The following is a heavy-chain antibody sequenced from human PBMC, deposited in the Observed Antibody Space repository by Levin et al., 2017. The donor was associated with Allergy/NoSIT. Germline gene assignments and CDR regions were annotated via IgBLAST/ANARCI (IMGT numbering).Heavy chain of an antibody. CDR2: INPSGGST. Sequence: ASVKVSCKASGYTFTSYYVHWVRQAPGQGLEWMGIINPSGGSTSYAQKFQGRVAMTRDTSTSTVYMELSSLRSEDTAVYYCARGDYSSYADLGDFEHWGQGTLVTVSS. V-gene: IGHV1-46*01. D-gene: IGHD4-11*01. CDR3: ARGDYSSYADLGDFEH. CDR1: GYTFTSYY. J-gene: IGHJ5*02.